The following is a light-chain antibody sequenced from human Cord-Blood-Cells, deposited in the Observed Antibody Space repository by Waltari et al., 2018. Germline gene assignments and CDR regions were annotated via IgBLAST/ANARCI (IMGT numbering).Light chain of an antibody. J-gene: IGKJ4*01. V-gene: IGKV3-15*01. CDR2: GAF. CDR3: QQYNNWPPLT. Sequence: ELVMTQSPATLSVSPGDRATLPCRASQSVSTNLAWYQQKPGQAPRLLIYGAFTRATGIPARFSGSGSGTEFTLTISSLQSEDFAVYYCQQYNNWPPLTFGGGTKVEIK. CDR1: QSVSTN.